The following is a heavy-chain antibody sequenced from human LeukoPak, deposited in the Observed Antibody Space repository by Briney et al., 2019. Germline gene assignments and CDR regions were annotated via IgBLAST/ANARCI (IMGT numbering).Heavy chain of an antibody. V-gene: IGHV1-2*02. J-gene: IGHJ4*02. D-gene: IGHD3-10*01. CDR2: INPNSGGT. CDR1: GYTFTSYY. Sequence: ASVKVSCKASGYTFTSYYMHWVRQAPGQGLEWMGWINPNSGGTNYAQKFQGRVTMTRDTSISTAYMELRRLRSEDTAVYYCARGSGTMVRGVMGISDYWGQGTLVTVSS. CDR3: ARGSGTMVRGVMGISDY.